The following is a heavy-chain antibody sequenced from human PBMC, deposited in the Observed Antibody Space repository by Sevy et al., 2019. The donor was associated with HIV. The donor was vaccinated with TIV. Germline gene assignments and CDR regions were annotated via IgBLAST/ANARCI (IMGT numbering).Heavy chain of an antibody. CDR2: IKKDGSEK. Sequence: GGSLRLSCAASGFTFSTYWMSWVRQAPGKGLEWVANIKKDGSEKYYVDSVKGRFTISGDNAKNSLHLQMKSLRAEDTAVYYCARDCSSTSCLWGLDVWGQGTTVTVSS. D-gene: IGHD2-2*01. CDR1: GFTFSTYW. J-gene: IGHJ6*02. V-gene: IGHV3-7*03. CDR3: ARDCSSTSCLWGLDV.